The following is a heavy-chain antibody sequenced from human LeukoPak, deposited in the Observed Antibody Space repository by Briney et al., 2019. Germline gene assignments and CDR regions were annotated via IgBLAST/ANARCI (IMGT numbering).Heavy chain of an antibody. J-gene: IGHJ6*03. D-gene: IGHD5-18*01. V-gene: IGHV3-7*04. Sequence: PGGSLRLSVAPPGFTFIAYWMSWVGPAPGGGGGWGSNIKQNGSEKYYVDSVKGRFTISRDNAKNSLYLQMNSLRAEDSAVYYCATDTAMVVYYYYMDVWGKGTTVTVSS. CDR1: GFTFIAYW. CDR2: IKQNGSEK. CDR3: ATDTAMVVYYYYMDV.